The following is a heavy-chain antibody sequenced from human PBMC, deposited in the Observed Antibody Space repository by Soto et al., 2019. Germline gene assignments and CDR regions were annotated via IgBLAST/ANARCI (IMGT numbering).Heavy chain of an antibody. J-gene: IGHJ5*02. V-gene: IGHV3-30-3*01. D-gene: IGHD3-10*01. CDR3: ARAGGITMVRGVGDNWFDP. CDR2: ISYDGSNK. Sequence: PGGSLRLSCAASGFTFSSYAMHWVRQAPGKGLEWVAVISYDGSNKYYADSVKGRFTISRDNSKNTLYLQMNSLRAEDTAVYYCARAGGITMVRGVGDNWFDPWGQGTLVTVSS. CDR1: GFTFSSYA.